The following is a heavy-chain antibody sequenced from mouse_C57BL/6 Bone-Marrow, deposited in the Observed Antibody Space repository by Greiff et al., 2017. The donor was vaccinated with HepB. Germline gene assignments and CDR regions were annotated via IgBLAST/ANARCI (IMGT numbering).Heavy chain of an antibody. CDR2: IYPGSGST. J-gene: IGHJ1*03. Sequence: VKLQQPGAELVKPGASVKMSCKASGYTFTSYWITWVKQRPGQGLEWIGDIYPGSGSTNYNEKFKSKATLTVDTSSSTAYMQLSSLTSEDSAVYYCARRGHTAYWYFDVWGTGTTVTVSS. D-gene: IGHD1-2*01. CDR1: GYTFTSYW. CDR3: ARRGHTAYWYFDV. V-gene: IGHV1-55*01.